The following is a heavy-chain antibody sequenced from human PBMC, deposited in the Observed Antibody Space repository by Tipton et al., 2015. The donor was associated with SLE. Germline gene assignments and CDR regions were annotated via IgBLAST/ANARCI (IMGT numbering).Heavy chain of an antibody. Sequence: SLRLSCAASGFSLSNFWMHWVRQAPGKGLEWIGNLYYTGNTFYNPSLKSRVTISLDTSKNQFSLKLSSVTAADTAVYYCARGVPRPFDDWGQGTLVTVSS. CDR2: LYYTGNT. D-gene: IGHD1-1*01. J-gene: IGHJ4*02. V-gene: IGHV4-4*02. CDR1: GFSLSNFW. CDR3: ARGVPRPFDD.